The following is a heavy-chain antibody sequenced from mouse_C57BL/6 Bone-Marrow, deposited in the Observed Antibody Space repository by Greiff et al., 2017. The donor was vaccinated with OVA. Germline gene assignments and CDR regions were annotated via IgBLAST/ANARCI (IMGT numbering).Heavy chain of an antibody. J-gene: IGHJ1*03. V-gene: IGHV3-6*01. CDR2: ISYDGSN. CDR3: ARVGYYGRSYWYFDV. D-gene: IGHD1-1*01. Sequence: VQLKESGPGLVKPSQSLSLTCSVTGYSITSGYYWNWIRQFPGNKLEWMGYISYDGSNNYNPSLKNRISITRDTSKNQFFLKLNSVTTEDTATYYCARVGYYGRSYWYFDVWGTGTTVTVSS. CDR1: GYSITSGYY.